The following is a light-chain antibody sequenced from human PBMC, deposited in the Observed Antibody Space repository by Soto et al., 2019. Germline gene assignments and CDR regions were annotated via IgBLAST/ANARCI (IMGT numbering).Light chain of an antibody. Sequence: QSVLTQPASVSGSPGQSITISCTGTSSDVGGYNYVSWYQQHPGKATKLMIYDVSNRPSGVSNRFSGSKSGNTASLTISGLQAEDEADYYCSSYTSSSLYVFGTGTKVTVL. CDR3: SSYTSSSLYV. V-gene: IGLV2-14*01. J-gene: IGLJ1*01. CDR1: SSDVGGYNY. CDR2: DVS.